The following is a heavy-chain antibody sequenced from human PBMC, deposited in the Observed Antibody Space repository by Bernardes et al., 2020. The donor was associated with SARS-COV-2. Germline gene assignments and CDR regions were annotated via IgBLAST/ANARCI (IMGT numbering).Heavy chain of an antibody. CDR3: AKDPMPSEYDTSGPGAFDI. J-gene: IGHJ3*02. Sequence: GGSLRLSCAGSGFTFRSYALSWVRQAPGRGLEWVSAIGGGGRSTYYADSVKGRFTISRDNSKNTLYLQMNSLRAEDTAVYYCAKDPMPSEYDTSGPGAFDIWGQGTMVTVSS. V-gene: IGHV3-23*01. CDR1: GFTFRSYA. D-gene: IGHD3-22*01. CDR2: IGGGGRST.